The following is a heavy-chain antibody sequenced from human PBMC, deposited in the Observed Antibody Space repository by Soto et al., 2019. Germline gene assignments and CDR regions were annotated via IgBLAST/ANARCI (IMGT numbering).Heavy chain of an antibody. CDR3: AKDSGGSMVRGPGYYYYGMDV. J-gene: IGHJ6*02. CDR2: ISYDGSNK. V-gene: IGHV3-30*18. D-gene: IGHD3-10*01. CDR1: GFTFSSYG. Sequence: GGSLRLSCAASGFTFSSYGMHWVRQAPGKGLEWVAVISYDGSNKYYADSVKGRFTISRDNSKNTLYLQMNSLRAEDTAVYYCAKDSGGSMVRGPGYYYYGMDVWGQGTTVTVSS.